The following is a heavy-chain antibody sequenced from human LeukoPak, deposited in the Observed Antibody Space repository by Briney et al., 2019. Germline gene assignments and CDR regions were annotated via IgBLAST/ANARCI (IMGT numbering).Heavy chain of an antibody. J-gene: IGHJ4*02. Sequence: PGGSLRLSCAASGFTFSSYGMHWVRQAPGKGLEWGAVISYDGSNKYYADSVKGRFAISRDNSKNTLYLQMNSLRAEDTAVYYCAKDQKITMTLDYWGQGTLVTVSS. CDR3: AKDQKITMTLDY. D-gene: IGHD3-22*01. CDR1: GFTFSSYG. V-gene: IGHV3-30*18. CDR2: ISYDGSNK.